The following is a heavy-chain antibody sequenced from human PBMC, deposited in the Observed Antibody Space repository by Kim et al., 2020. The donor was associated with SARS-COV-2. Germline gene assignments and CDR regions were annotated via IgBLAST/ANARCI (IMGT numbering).Heavy chain of an antibody. D-gene: IGHD3-9*01. Sequence: SETLSLTCAVYGGSFSGYYWSWIRQPPGKGLEWIGEINHSGSTNYNPSLKSRVTISVDTSKNQFSLKLSSVTAADTAVYYCARGLQVLRYFDWTNWFDP. J-gene: IGHJ5*02. V-gene: IGHV4-34*01. CDR1: GGSFSGYY. CDR2: INHSGST. CDR3: ARGLQVLRYFDWTNWFDP.